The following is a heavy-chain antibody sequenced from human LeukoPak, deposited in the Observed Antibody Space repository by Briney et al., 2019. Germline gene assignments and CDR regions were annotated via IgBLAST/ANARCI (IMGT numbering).Heavy chain of an antibody. CDR1: GFTVSSNY. J-gene: IGHJ4*02. D-gene: IGHD6-19*01. Sequence: GGSLRLSCAASGFTVSSNYTSWVRQAPGKGLEWVSAISGSGGSTYYADSVKGRFTISRDNSKNTLYLQMNSLRAEDTALYHCARGIAVAGGFDYWGQGTLVTVSS. CDR3: ARGIAVAGGFDY. V-gene: IGHV3-23*01. CDR2: ISGSGGST.